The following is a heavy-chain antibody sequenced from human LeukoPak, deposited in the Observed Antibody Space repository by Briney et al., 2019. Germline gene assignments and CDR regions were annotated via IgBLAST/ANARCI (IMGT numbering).Heavy chain of an antibody. D-gene: IGHD2-2*01. CDR2: ISWNSGSI. V-gene: IGHV3-9*01. J-gene: IGHJ4*02. CDR1: GFTFDDYA. Sequence: GGSLRLSCAASGFTFDDYAMHWVRQAPGKGLEWVSGISWNSGSIGYADSVEGRFAISRDNAKNSLYLQMNSLRAENTALYYCAKDLKSVVAPAALTIEYWGQGTLVTVSS. CDR3: AKDLKSVVAPAALTIEY.